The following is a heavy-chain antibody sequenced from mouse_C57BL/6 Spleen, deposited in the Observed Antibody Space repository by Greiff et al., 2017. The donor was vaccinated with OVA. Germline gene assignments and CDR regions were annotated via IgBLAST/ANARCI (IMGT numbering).Heavy chain of an antibody. D-gene: IGHD2-2*01. CDR1: GYTFTDYY. CDR3: AVYYGYDRFAY. J-gene: IGHJ3*01. CDR2: INPNNGGT. Sequence: EVQLQQSGPELVKPGASVKISCKASGYTFTDYYMNWVKQSHGKSLEWIGDINPNNGGTSYNQKFKGKATLTVDKSSSTAYMELRSLTSEDSAVYYCAVYYGYDRFAYWGQGTLVTVSA. V-gene: IGHV1-26*01.